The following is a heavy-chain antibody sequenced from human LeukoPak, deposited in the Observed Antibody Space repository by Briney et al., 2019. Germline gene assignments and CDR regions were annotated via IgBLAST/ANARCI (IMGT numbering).Heavy chain of an antibody. V-gene: IGHV1-8*01. Sequence: ASVKVSCKASGYTFTSYDINWVRQATGQGLEWMGWMNPNSGNTGYAQKFQGRVTMTRNTSISTAYMELSSLRSEDTAVYYCARAQYYYGSGSSINWFDPWGQGTLVTVSS. D-gene: IGHD3-10*01. CDR3: ARAQYYYGSGSSINWFDP. CDR2: MNPNSGNT. CDR1: GYTFTSYD. J-gene: IGHJ5*02.